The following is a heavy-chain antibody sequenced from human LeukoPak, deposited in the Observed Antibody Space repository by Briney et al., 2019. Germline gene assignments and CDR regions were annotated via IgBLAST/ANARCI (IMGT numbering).Heavy chain of an antibody. CDR1: GYSISSGYY. D-gene: IGHD6-19*01. J-gene: IGHJ4*02. Sequence: SETLSLTCTVSGYSISSGYYWSWIRQPPGKGLEWIGYIYYSGSTAYNPSLKSRVTISIDTSKKQFSLELSSVTAADTAIYFCARRKRGSGGPFDYWGQGTLVTVSS. V-gene: IGHV4-38-2*02. CDR2: IYYSGST. CDR3: ARRKRGSGGPFDY.